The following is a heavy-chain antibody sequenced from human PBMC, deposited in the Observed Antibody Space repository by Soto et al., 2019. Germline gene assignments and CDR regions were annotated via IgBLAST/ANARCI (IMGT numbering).Heavy chain of an antibody. CDR3: AKWKVVVPALKYYYYGMDV. CDR1: GFTFSSYA. D-gene: IGHD2-2*01. CDR2: ISGSGGST. J-gene: IGHJ6*02. V-gene: IGHV3-23*01. Sequence: GGSLRLSCAASGFTFSSYAMSWVRQAPGKGLEWVSAISGSGGSTYYADSVKGRFTISRDNSKNTLYLQMNSLRAEDTAVYYCAKWKVVVPALKYYYYGMDVWGQGTTVTVSS.